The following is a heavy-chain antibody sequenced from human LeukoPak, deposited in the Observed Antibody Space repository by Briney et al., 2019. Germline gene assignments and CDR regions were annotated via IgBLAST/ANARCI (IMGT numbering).Heavy chain of an antibody. CDR3: ARVLPPNKLEPYGMDV. CDR1: GFTFSSYA. D-gene: IGHD1-1*01. J-gene: IGHJ6*02. Sequence: PGRSLRLSCAASGFTFSSYAMHWVRQAPGKGLEWVAVISYDGSNKYYADSVKGRFTISRDNSKNTLYLQMNSLRAEDTAVYYCARVLPPNKLEPYGMDVWGQGTTVTVSS. CDR2: ISYDGSNK. V-gene: IGHV3-30-3*01.